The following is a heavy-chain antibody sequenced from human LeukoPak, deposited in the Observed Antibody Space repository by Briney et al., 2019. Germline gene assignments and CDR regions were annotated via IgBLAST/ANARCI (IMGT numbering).Heavy chain of an antibody. D-gene: IGHD1-1*01. V-gene: IGHV4-59*08. CDR3: ARGGNWNSYYFDY. CDR1: GGSISGYY. J-gene: IGHJ4*02. CDR2: VYYSGST. Sequence: SETLSLTCTVSGGSISGYYWSWIRQPPGKGLEWTGYVYYSGSTNHNPSLKNRVSISVDTSKNQFSLKLTSVTAADTAVYYCARGGNWNSYYFDYWGQGTLVTVSS.